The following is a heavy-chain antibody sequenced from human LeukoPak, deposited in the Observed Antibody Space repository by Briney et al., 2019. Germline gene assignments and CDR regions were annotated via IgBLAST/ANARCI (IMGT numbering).Heavy chain of an antibody. V-gene: IGHV4-59*01. CDR1: GGSISNYY. CDR3: ARDSGSSWSGRYYYYGMDV. Sequence: SETLSLTCTVSGGSISNYYWSWIRQPPGKGLEWIGYIYYSGSTNYNPSLKSRVTISVDTSKNQFSLKLSSVTAADTAVYYCARDSGSSWSGRYYYYGMDVWGQGTTVTVSS. CDR2: IYYSGST. J-gene: IGHJ6*02. D-gene: IGHD6-13*01.